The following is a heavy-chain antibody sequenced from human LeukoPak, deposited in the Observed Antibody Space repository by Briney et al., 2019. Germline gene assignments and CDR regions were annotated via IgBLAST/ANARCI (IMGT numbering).Heavy chain of an antibody. V-gene: IGHV4-61*08. Sequence: SETLSLTCTVSGGSISSGDYYWSWIRQPPGKGLEWIGYIYYSGSTNYNPSLKSRVTISVDTSKNQFSLKLSSVTAADTAVYFCARSGTVGATFYSYYMDVWGKGTTVTVSS. CDR2: IYYSGST. CDR3: ARSGTVGATFYSYYMDV. CDR1: GGSISSGDYY. J-gene: IGHJ6*03. D-gene: IGHD1-26*01.